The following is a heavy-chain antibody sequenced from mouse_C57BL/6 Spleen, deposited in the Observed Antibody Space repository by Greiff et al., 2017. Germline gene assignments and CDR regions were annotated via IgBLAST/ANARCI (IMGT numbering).Heavy chain of an antibody. D-gene: IGHD4-1*01. CDR2: ISSGSSTI. J-gene: IGHJ4*01. CDR3: ARRNWFYYAMDY. CDR1: GFTFSDYG. Sequence: DVKLVESGGGLVKPGGSLKLSCAASGFTFSDYGMHWVRQAPEKGLEWVAYISSGSSTIYYADTVKGRFTISRDNAKNTLFLQMTSLRSEDTAMYYCARRNWFYYAMDYWGQGTSVTVSS. V-gene: IGHV5-17*01.